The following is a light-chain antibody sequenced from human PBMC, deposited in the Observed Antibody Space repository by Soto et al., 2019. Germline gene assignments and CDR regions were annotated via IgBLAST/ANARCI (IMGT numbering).Light chain of an antibody. V-gene: IGKV3-20*01. J-gene: IGKJ2*01. Sequence: EIVLTQSPGTLSLSPGESATLSCRASQSVSNSYLAWYQQKPGQAPRLLIYGASSRATAIPDRFSGSGSGTDFTLTISSLEPEDFAVYYCQQHGGSPMYTFGQGTKLENK. CDR3: QQHGGSPMYT. CDR2: GAS. CDR1: QSVSNSY.